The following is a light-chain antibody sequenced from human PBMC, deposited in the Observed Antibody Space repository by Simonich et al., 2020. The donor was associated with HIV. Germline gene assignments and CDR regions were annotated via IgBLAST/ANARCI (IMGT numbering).Light chain of an antibody. Sequence: DIQMTQSPSTLSASVGNRVTITCRASQTITSYLNLYQQKPGKAPKLLIYTASNLQSGVPSRFSGSGSGTEFTLTISSLQPDDFATYYCQQYNTFPLTFGQGTRLEI. CDR1: QTITSY. V-gene: IGKV1-5*03. CDR2: TAS. CDR3: QQYNTFPLT. J-gene: IGKJ5*01.